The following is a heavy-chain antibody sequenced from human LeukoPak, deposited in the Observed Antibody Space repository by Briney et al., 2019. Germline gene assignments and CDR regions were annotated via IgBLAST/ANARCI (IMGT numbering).Heavy chain of an antibody. D-gene: IGHD6-6*01. V-gene: IGHV3-21*01. CDR3: ARVYSSSLAPSEDY. Sequence: GGSLRLSCAASGFTFSSYSMNWVRQAPGKGLEWFSSISSSSSYIYYADSVKGRFTISRDNAKHSLYLQMNSLRAEDTAVYYCARVYSSSLAPSEDYWGQGTLVTVSS. J-gene: IGHJ4*02. CDR2: ISSSSSYI. CDR1: GFTFSSYS.